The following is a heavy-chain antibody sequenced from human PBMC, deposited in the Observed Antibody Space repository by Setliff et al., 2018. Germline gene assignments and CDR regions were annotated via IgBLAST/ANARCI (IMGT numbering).Heavy chain of an antibody. D-gene: IGHD3-22*01. V-gene: IGHV1-69*10. CDR3: ARAPVGITCGDY. J-gene: IGHJ4*02. Sequence: SVKVSCKASGGTFSSYAISWVRQAPGQGLEWMGGIIPILGIANYAQKFQGRVTITADKSTSTAYMELSSLRAEDTAVYYCARAPVGITCGDYWGQGTLVTVSS. CDR1: GGTFSSYA. CDR2: IIPILGIA.